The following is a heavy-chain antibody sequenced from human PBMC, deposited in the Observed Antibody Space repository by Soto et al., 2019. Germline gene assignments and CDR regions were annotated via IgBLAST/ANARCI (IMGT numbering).Heavy chain of an antibody. CDR2: ISTFNGNT. CDR1: GYTFANYG. V-gene: IGHV1-18*01. D-gene: IGHD2-2*01. Sequence: QVQLVQSGAEVKKPGASVKVSCETSGYTFANYGISWVRQAPGQGLEWMAWISTFNGNTNYAQKFQGRATMTTNTSTSTVYMELGSLRADDTAVYYCVRDLGYCSGTSCRNRFDPWGQGTLVTVSS. CDR3: VRDLGYCSGTSCRNRFDP. J-gene: IGHJ5*02.